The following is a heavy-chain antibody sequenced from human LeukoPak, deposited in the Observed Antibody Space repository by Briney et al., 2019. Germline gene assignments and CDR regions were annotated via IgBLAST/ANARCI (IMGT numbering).Heavy chain of an antibody. J-gene: IGHJ3*02. Sequence: ASVKVSCKASGYTFTSYGISWVRQAPGQGLEWMGWISAYNGNTNYAQKLQGRVTMTTDSSTSTAYMELRSLRSDDTAVYYRARVLTTHDAFDIWGQGTMVTVFS. V-gene: IGHV1-18*01. CDR1: GYTFTSYG. D-gene: IGHD3-16*01. CDR2: ISAYNGNT. CDR3: ARVLTTHDAFDI.